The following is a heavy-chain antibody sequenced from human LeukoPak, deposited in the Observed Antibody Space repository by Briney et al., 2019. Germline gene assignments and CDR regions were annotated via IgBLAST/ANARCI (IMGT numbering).Heavy chain of an antibody. J-gene: IGHJ4*02. CDR1: GFSFSNYW. Sequence: AGGSLRLSCAASGFSFSNYWMSWVRQAPGKGLEWVANIKHDGIEMNYADSAKGRFTISRDNAKNSLYLQMNSPRAEDTAVYYCARGGTMTTFQKVTKPFDYWGQGTLVTVSS. D-gene: IGHD3-22*01. CDR2: IKHDGIEM. CDR3: ARGGTMTTFQKVTKPFDY. V-gene: IGHV3-7*01.